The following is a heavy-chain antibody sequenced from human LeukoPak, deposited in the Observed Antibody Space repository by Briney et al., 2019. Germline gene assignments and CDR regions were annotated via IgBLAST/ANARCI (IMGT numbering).Heavy chain of an antibody. CDR2: IYWQADN. J-gene: IGHJ4*02. V-gene: IGHV2-5*01. CDR1: GFSLSTSGVG. D-gene: IGHD5-12*01. CDR3: AHLFVATIRFDY. Sequence: SRPTLVKPTQSLTLTCTFSGFSLSTSGVGVGWIPQPPQKALQRLALIYWQADNRYSPSLKSRLTITKDTSKNQVVLTMTNMDPVDTATYYCAHLFVATIRFDYWGQGTLVTVSS.